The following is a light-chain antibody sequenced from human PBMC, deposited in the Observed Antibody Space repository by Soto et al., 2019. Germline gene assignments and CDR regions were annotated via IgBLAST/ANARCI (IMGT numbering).Light chain of an antibody. CDR1: QIIRRY. J-gene: IGKJ1*01. V-gene: IGKV1-39*01. Sequence: DIQMTQSPSSLSASVGDRVTITCRASQIIRRYLNWYQQKPGKAPKLLIYAASSLQSGVPSRFSGSGSGTDFTLTISSLQPEDFETYYCQPSDSTPWTFGQGTKLEIK. CDR2: AAS. CDR3: QPSDSTPWT.